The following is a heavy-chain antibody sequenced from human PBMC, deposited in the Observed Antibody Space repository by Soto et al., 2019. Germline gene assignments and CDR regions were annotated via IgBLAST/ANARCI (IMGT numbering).Heavy chain of an antibody. J-gene: IGHJ4*02. CDR2: VNPNSGNT. D-gene: IGHD5-12*01. V-gene: IGHV1-8*01. CDR3: ARNFYGYNVDY. Sequence: ASVKVSCKASGYTFTSYDINWVRQATGQGLEWMGWVNPNSGNTGYAQKFQGRVTMTRNTSISTAYMELSSPRSEDLAVYYFARNFYGYNVDYWGQVTLVTVSS. CDR1: GYTFTSYD.